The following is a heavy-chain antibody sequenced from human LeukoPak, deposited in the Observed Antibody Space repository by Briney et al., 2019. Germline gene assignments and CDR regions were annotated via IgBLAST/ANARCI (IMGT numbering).Heavy chain of an antibody. CDR2: ILPYNGNT. J-gene: IGHJ3*02. CDR1: GYTFTIYG. V-gene: IGHV1-18*01. CDR3: ARPYDFWSGYEALHDAFDI. Sequence: GASVTVSFKASGYTFTIYGITWVRQAPGQGLEWVGWILPYNGNTKYAQKLQGRVTMTTDTSTSTAYIELRSLRSDDTAVYYCARPYDFWSGYEALHDAFDIWGQGTMVTVSS. D-gene: IGHD3-3*01.